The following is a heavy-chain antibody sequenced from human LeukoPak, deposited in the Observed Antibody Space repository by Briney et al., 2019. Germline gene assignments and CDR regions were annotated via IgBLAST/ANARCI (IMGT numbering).Heavy chain of an antibody. CDR2: ISWNSGSI. D-gene: IGHD3-10*01. Sequence: GGSLRLSCTAFGFTFDDYAMHWVRQAPGKGLEWVSGISWNSGSIGYADSVRGRFTISRDNAKNSLYLQMNSLRAEDTALYYCAKDKYGSGSYSGWFDPWGQGTLVTVSS. V-gene: IGHV3-9*01. CDR3: AKDKYGSGSYSGWFDP. J-gene: IGHJ5*02. CDR1: GFTFDDYA.